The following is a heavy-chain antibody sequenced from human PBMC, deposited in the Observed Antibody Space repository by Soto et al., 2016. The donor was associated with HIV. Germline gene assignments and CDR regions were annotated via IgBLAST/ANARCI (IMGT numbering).Heavy chain of an antibody. CDR3: AIIRSSGFDY. Sequence: EVQLVESGGGVVQPGGSLRLSCAASGFTFDDYAMHWVRQAPGKGLEWVSLISGDGGSAYYADSVKGRFTISRDNSKNSLYLQMNSLRTEDTAFYYCAIIRSSGFDYWGQGTLVHVSS. CDR1: GFTFDDYA. J-gene: IGHJ4*02. CDR2: ISGDGGSA. D-gene: IGHD6-19*01. V-gene: IGHV3-43*02.